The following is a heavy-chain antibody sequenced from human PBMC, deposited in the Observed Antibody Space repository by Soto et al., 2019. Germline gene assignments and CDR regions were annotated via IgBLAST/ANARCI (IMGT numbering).Heavy chain of an antibody. CDR2: IKQGGIER. J-gene: IGHJ3*02. CDR3: LVTTSAVDI. D-gene: IGHD4-17*01. CDR1: GFTLSNFW. V-gene: IGHV3-7*01. Sequence: EVQLVASGGDLAQPGGSLRLSCAASGFTLSNFWVNWVRQAPGKGLEWVANIKQGGIERNYVDSVKGRFTISRDDTKNSLFLQMNNLRVEDAAIYYCLVTTSAVDIWGRGTTVTVSS.